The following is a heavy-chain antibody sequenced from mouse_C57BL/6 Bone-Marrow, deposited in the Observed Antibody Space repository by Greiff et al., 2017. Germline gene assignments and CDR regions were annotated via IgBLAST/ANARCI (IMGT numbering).Heavy chain of an antibody. V-gene: IGHV1-50*01. Sequence: QVQLQQPGAELVKPGASVKLSCKASGYTFTSYWMQWVKQRPGQGLEWIGEIDPSDSYTNYNQKFKGKATLTVDTSSSTAYMQLSILTSEDSAVYYCAREGAWTTVVFDYWGQGTTLTVSS. CDR1: GYTFTSYW. CDR3: AREGAWTTVVFDY. CDR2: IDPSDSYT. J-gene: IGHJ2*01. D-gene: IGHD1-1*01.